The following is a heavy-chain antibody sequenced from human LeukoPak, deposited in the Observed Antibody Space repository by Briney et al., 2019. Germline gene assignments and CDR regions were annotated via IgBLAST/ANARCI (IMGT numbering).Heavy chain of an antibody. CDR3: ARDYADYVGYFFFDY. CDR1: GFTFNNYA. Sequence: GGSLRLSCAASGFTFNNYAMNWVRQAPGKGLEWVSSISGGGETTYYADSAKGRFTISRDNSQNPLYLQMNSLRAEDTAVYYCARDYADYVGYFFFDYWGQGTLVTVSS. V-gene: IGHV3-23*01. CDR2: ISGGGETT. J-gene: IGHJ4*02. D-gene: IGHD4-17*01.